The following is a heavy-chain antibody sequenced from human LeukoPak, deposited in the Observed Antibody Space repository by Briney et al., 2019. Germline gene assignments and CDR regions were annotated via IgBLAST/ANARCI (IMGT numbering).Heavy chain of an antibody. D-gene: IGHD5-18*01. CDR1: GYSFTSYS. V-gene: IGHV7-4-1*02. CDR3: ATAAMVSTYSWFDP. CDR2: INTKTGKP. J-gene: IGHJ5*02. Sequence: ASVKVSCKASGYSFTSYSMNWVRQAPGQGLEWMGWINTKTGKPTYAQGFTGRFVFSLDTSASTAYLQISSLKAEDTAVYYCATAAMVSTYSWFDPWGQGTLVTVSS.